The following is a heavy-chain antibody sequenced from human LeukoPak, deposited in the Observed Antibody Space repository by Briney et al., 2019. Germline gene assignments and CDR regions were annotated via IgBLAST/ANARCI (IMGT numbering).Heavy chain of an antibody. CDR3: AKTDYYGSGNLGDY. Sequence: LAGGSLRLSCAASGFTFDDHGMSWVRQAPGKGLEWVSGINWNGGSTGYADSVKGRFTISRDNSKNTLYLQMNSLRAEDTAVYYCAKTDYYGSGNLGDYWGQGTLVTVSS. D-gene: IGHD3-10*01. V-gene: IGHV3-20*04. CDR1: GFTFDDHG. CDR2: INWNGGST. J-gene: IGHJ4*02.